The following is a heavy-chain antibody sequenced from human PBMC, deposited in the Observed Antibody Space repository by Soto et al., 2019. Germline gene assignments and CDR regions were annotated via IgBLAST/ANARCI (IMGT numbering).Heavy chain of an antibody. J-gene: IGHJ4*02. D-gene: IGHD6-19*01. Sequence: QVQLKESGPGLVKPSETLSLTCTISGGSIGSYYWSWVRQPPGKGLEWIGFSYYSGLTNYNPSLKSRVTMSMDTSNNQISLKLGSVTAADMAVYYCARALYHSIGGPLWGQGTLVTVSS. V-gene: IGHV4-59*12. CDR2: SYYSGLT. CDR1: GGSIGSYY. CDR3: ARALYHSIGGPL.